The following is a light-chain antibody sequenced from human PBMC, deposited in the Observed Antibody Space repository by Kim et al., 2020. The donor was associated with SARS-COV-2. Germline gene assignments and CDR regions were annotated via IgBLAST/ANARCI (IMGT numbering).Light chain of an antibody. CDR3: HTYSGGPRT. Sequence: DIQMTQSPSTLSASVGDRVTITCRASQSINTWLAWHQQKPGKAPRLLIYKASSLGSGVPSRFSGSGSGTEFTLTISSLQPDDFATYYCHTYSGGPRTLGQGTKVDIK. CDR1: QSINTW. CDR2: KAS. V-gene: IGKV1-5*03. J-gene: IGKJ1*01.